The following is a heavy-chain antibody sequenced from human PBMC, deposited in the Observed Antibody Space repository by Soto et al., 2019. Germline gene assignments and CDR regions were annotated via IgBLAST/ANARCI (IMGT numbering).Heavy chain of an antibody. D-gene: IGHD1-26*01. CDR2: IKSKADGETT. Sequence: EVQLVESGGGLVEPGGSLRLSCAASGFNFINAWMHWVRQAPGKGLEWVGRIKSKADGETTDYAAPVKGRFIISRDDSKNTLYLQINSLKMEDTAGYYCSALGVWGQGTTVTVSS. V-gene: IGHV3-15*07. CDR3: SALGV. J-gene: IGHJ6*02. CDR1: GFNFINAW.